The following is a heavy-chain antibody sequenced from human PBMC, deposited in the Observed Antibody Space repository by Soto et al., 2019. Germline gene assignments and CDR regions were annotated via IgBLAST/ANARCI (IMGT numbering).Heavy chain of an antibody. Sequence: QVQLVESGGGEVQPGRSXTISCAASGFTFSTYGMHWVRQTPGKGLEWVAVISYDGTNKFYSDSVKGRFTISRDNFKNTLTLQMNSLRADDTAVYSCAKDLQSYGDYDYYCYGMDVWGLGTRVTVSS. CDR1: GFTFSTYG. CDR3: AKDLQSYGDYDYYCYGMDV. V-gene: IGHV3-30*18. J-gene: IGHJ6*02. CDR2: ISYDGTNK. D-gene: IGHD4-17*01.